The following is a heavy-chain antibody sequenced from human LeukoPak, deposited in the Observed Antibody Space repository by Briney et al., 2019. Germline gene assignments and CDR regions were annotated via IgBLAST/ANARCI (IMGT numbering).Heavy chain of an antibody. D-gene: IGHD2-2*01. CDR2: IRHDGSNK. CDR3: AKDCTSSTSCGTFDY. CDR1: GFTFSSYG. Sequence: GGSLRLSCAASGFTFSSYGMHWVRQAPGKGLEWVAFIRHDGSNKYYADSVKGRFTISRDNSKNTLYLQMNSLRAEDTAVYYCAKDCTSSTSCGTFDYWGQGTLATVSS. V-gene: IGHV3-30*02. J-gene: IGHJ4*02.